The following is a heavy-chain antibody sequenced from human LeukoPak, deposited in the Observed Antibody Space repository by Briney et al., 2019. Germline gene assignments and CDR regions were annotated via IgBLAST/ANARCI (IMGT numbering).Heavy chain of an antibody. CDR2: ISSSGTTI. Sequence: TGGSLRLSCAASGFNFSRYEMNWVRQAPGKGLEWVSCISSSGTTIYYADSVKGRFTMSRDNAKTSLYLQMNSLRAEDTAGYYCARRQVDLDAFDIWGQGTMVTVSS. J-gene: IGHJ3*02. V-gene: IGHV3-48*03. D-gene: IGHD3-3*01. CDR1: GFNFSRYE. CDR3: ARRQVDLDAFDI.